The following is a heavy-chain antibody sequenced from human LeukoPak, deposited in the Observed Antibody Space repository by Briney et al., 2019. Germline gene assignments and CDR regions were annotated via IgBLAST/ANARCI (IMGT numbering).Heavy chain of an antibody. CDR3: ARDPGLMITFGGVKGSFDY. CDR2: IRAYNGNT. D-gene: IGHD3-16*01. V-gene: IGHV1-18*04. CDR1: GYTFPRYG. Sequence: ASVTVSYKASGYTFPRYGTSWVRQAPGQGREGMGWIRAYNGNTNYAQKLQGRVTMTTDTSTSTAYMELRSLRSDATAVYYCARDPGLMITFGGVKGSFDYWGQGTLVTVSS. J-gene: IGHJ4*02.